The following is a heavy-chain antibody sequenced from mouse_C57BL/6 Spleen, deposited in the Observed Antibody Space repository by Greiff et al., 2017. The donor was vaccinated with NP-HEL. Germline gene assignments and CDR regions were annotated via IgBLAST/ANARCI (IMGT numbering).Heavy chain of an antibody. Sequence: EVQVVESGGDLVKPGGSLKLSCAASGFTFSSYGMSWVRQTPDKRLEWVATISSGGSYTYYPDSVKGRFTISRDNAKNTLYLQMSSLKSEDTAMYYCARGHYYGSSFFDYWGQGTTLTVSS. D-gene: IGHD1-1*01. J-gene: IGHJ2*01. CDR3: ARGHYYGSSFFDY. CDR1: GFTFSSYG. V-gene: IGHV5-6*01. CDR2: ISSGGSYT.